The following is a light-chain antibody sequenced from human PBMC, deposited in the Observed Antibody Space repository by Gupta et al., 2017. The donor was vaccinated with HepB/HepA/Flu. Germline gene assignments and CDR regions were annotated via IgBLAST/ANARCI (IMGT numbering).Light chain of an antibody. CDR1: SSDVGGYNY. V-gene: IGLV2-14*03. CDR2: DVT. J-gene: IGLJ2*01. CDR3: SSYTSSSTLV. Sequence: SALTQPASVSGSPGQSITISCTGTSSDVGGYNYVYWYQQHPAKATKLMIYDVTNRPAGVANRFSGSKSGNTASLTISGPQAEDEADYYCSSYTSSSTLVFGGGTKLTVL.